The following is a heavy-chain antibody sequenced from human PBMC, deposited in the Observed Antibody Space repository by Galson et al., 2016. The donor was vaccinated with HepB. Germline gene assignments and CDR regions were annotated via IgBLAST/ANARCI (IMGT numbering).Heavy chain of an antibody. D-gene: IGHD2-15*01. CDR2: IKSKTDGGTI. J-gene: IGHJ4*02. V-gene: IGHV3-15*01. CDR3: TTFVVVVV. Sequence: SLRLSCAASGFNFSSAWMSWVRQAPGQGLQWVGRIKSKTDGGTIDYAAPVKGRFTISRDDSKNTLYLQIKSLNTEDTALYFCTTFVVVVVWGQGTLVTVSS. CDR1: GFNFSSAW.